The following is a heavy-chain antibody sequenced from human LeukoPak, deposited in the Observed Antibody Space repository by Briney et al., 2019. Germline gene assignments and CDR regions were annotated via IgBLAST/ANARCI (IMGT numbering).Heavy chain of an antibody. J-gene: IGHJ6*03. Sequence: PGGSLRLSCAASGFTFSSYWMSWVRQAPGKGLEWVANIKQDGSEKYYVDSVKGRFTISRDNAKNSLYLQMNSLRAEDTAVYYCARVIGEWLRPYYYYYMDVWGKGTTVTVSS. CDR2: IKQDGSEK. D-gene: IGHD5-12*01. V-gene: IGHV3-7*01. CDR1: GFTFSSYW. CDR3: ARVIGEWLRPYYYYYMDV.